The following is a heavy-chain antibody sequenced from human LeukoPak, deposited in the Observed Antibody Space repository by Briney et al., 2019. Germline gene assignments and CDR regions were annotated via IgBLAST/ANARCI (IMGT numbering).Heavy chain of an antibody. D-gene: IGHD3-22*01. V-gene: IGHV4-59*08. CDR1: GGSISSYY. CDR3: ARSLSYYDSSEDY. CDR2: IYYSGST. J-gene: IGHJ4*02. Sequence: SETLSLTCTVSGGSISSYYRSWIRQPPGKGLEWIGYIYYSGSTNYNPSLKSRVTISVDTSKNQFSLKLSSVTAAGTAVYYCARSLSYYDSSEDYWGQGTLVTVSS.